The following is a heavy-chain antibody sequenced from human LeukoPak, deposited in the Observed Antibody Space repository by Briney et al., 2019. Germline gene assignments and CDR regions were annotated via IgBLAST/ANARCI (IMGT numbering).Heavy chain of an antibody. J-gene: IGHJ4*02. CDR3: ANDLGWIQLNLG. CDR1: GFTFSTYG. CDR2: ITGNGGTT. V-gene: IGHV3-23*01. D-gene: IGHD5-18*01. Sequence: GGTLRLSCAASGFTFSTYGMSWVRQAPGKGLEWVSGITGNGGTTYCADSVKGRFTISRDNSRNTVYLQMNSLRAEDTAVYYCANDLGWIQLNLGRGQGTLVTVSS.